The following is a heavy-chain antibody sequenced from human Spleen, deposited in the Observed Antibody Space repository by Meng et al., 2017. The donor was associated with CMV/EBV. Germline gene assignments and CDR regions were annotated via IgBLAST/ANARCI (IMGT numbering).Heavy chain of an antibody. J-gene: IGHJ6*02. CDR1: GFTFSSYG. CDR3: ARVARYYYGMDV. CDR2: IRYDGSNK. Sequence: GESLKISCAASGFTFSSYGMHWVRQAPGKGLEWVAFIRYDGSNKYYADSVKGRFIISRDNAKNSLYLQMKSLRAEDTAVYYCARVARYYYGMDVWGQGTTVTVSS. V-gene: IGHV3-30*02.